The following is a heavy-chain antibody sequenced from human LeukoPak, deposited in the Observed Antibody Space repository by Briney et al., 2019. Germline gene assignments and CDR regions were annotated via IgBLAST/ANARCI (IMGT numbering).Heavy chain of an antibody. Sequence: QPGGSLRLSCAASGFTFSKFVMSWVRQSPGKGLEWVSAMSGGGGSTYYADSVKGRFTISRDNSKNTLYLQMNSLRAQDTAVYYCAKEHNSSGWFSLFFDYWGQGTPVTVSS. V-gene: IGHV3-23*01. D-gene: IGHD3-22*01. J-gene: IGHJ4*02. CDR1: GFTFSKFV. CDR2: MSGGGGST. CDR3: AKEHNSSGWFSLFFDY.